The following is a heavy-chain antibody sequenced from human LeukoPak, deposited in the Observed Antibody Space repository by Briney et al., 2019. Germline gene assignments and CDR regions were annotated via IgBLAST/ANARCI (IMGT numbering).Heavy chain of an antibody. CDR1: GYSFTSYW. J-gene: IGHJ5*02. CDR2: IYPGDSDT. D-gene: IGHD1-26*01. V-gene: IGHV5-51*01. CDR3: ARRRASAGFDP. Sequence: GESLKISCNSSGYSFTSYWIGWVRQMPGKGLEWMGIIYPGDSDTRYSPSFQGQVTISADKSISTAYLQWSSLKASDTAMYYCARRRASAGFDPWGQGTLVTVSS.